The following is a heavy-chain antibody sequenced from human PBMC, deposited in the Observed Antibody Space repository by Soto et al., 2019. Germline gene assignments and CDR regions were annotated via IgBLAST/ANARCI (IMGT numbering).Heavy chain of an antibody. J-gene: IGHJ4*02. D-gene: IGHD2-8*02. CDR3: ARGMTPPGAPAWYYFDS. V-gene: IGHV4-61*02. CDR2: FSLSGTT. CDR1: GASITGSSY. Sequence: PSQTLSLACTFSGASITGSSYCSWIRQPAGKGLEWIGRFSLSGTTNYNPSLRSRVTMSADVSKNQFSLRLTSVTAADTALYYCARGMTPPGAPAWYYFDSWGQGTLVTVSS.